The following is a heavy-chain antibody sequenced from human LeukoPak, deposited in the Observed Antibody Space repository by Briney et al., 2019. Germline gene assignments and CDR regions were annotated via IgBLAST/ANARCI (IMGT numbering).Heavy chain of an antibody. CDR2: ISPDGSTT. CDR1: GFTFSSYW. Sequence: PGGSLRLSCAASGFTFSSYWMHWVRQAPGKGLVWVSRISPDGSTTGHADSVKGRFTLSRDNAKNTLYLQMNSLRAEDTAVYYCARDRVAAAGTNWFDPWGQGTLVTVSS. J-gene: IGHJ5*02. D-gene: IGHD6-13*01. CDR3: ARDRVAAAGTNWFDP. V-gene: IGHV3-74*01.